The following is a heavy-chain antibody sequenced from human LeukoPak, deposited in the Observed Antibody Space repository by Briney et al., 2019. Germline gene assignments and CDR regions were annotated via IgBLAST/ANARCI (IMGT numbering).Heavy chain of an antibody. CDR2: MNPNSGNT. CDR3: ARAASGTNLDY. CDR1: GYSFTSFG. Sequence: GASVKVSCKASGYSFTSFGISWVRQAPGQGLEWMGWMNPNSGNTGYAQKFQGRVTMTRNTSISTAYMELSSLRSEDMAVYYCARAASGTNLDYWGQGTLVTVSS. V-gene: IGHV1-8*02. D-gene: IGHD1-26*01. J-gene: IGHJ4*02.